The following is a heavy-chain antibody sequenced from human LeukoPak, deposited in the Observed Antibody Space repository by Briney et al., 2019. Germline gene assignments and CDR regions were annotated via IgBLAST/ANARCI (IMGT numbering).Heavy chain of an antibody. Sequence: GESLQISCKGSGYSFTSYWIGWVRQMPGKGLERMGIIYPGDSDTRYSPSFQGQVTISADKSISTAYLQWSSLKASDTAMYYCARRPSGKYGFWSGYYNYYGMDVWGQGTTVTVSS. J-gene: IGHJ6*02. CDR1: GYSFTSYW. V-gene: IGHV5-51*01. CDR2: IYPGDSDT. D-gene: IGHD3-3*01. CDR3: ARRPSGKYGFWSGYYNYYGMDV.